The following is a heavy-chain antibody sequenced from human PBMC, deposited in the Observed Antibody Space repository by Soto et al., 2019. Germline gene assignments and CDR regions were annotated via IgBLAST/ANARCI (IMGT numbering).Heavy chain of an antibody. V-gene: IGHV3-21*01. CDR1: GFTFSSYS. D-gene: IGHD3-10*01. Sequence: PGGSLRLSCAASGFTFSSYSMNWVRQAPGKGLEWVSSISSSSSYIYYADSVKGRFTISRDNAKNSLYLQMNSLRAEDTAVYYCARLSMVRGVRSFDYWGQGTLVTVSS. CDR3: ARLSMVRGVRSFDY. J-gene: IGHJ4*02. CDR2: ISSSSSYI.